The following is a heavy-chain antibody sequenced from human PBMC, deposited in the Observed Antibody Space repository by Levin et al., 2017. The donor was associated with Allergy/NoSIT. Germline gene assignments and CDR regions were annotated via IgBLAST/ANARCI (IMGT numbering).Heavy chain of an antibody. D-gene: IGHD2-8*01. V-gene: IGHV4-4*07. CDR2: IYTSGNT. CDR3: AYNGGYCGMDV. Sequence: SETLSLTCSVSGGSFRSYYWSWIRQPAGKGLEWIGRIYTSGNTNSNPSLRSRVTMSLDTSKKQFSLKLRPVTAADTAVYYCAYNGGYCGMDVWGQGTTVTVSS. CDR1: GGSFRSYY. J-gene: IGHJ6*02.